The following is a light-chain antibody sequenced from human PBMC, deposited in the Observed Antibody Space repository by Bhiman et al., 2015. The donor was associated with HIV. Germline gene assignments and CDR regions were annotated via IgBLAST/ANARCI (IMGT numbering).Light chain of an antibody. CDR2: DVS. Sequence: QSALTQPASVSGSPGQSITISCTGTSSDVGGYNYVSWYQQHPGKAPKLMIYDVSKRPSGVSNRFSGSKSGNTASLTISGLQAEDEADYYCCSYAGSSTFDFGTGTKVTVL. V-gene: IGLV2-23*02. CDR3: CSYAGSSTFD. J-gene: IGLJ1*01. CDR1: SSDVGGYNY.